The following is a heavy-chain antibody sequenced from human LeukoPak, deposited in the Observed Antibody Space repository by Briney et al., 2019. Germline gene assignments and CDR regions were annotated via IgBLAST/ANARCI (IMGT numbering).Heavy chain of an antibody. V-gene: IGHV1-8*03. D-gene: IGHD2-2*01. Sequence: ASVKVSCKASGYTFTSYDINWVRQATGQGLEWMGWMNPNSGNTGYAQKFQGRVTITRNTPISTAYMELSSLRSEDTAVYYCARGTKGYCSSTSCKKKYYFDYWGQGTLVTVSS. J-gene: IGHJ4*02. CDR2: MNPNSGNT. CDR3: ARGTKGYCSSTSCKKKYYFDY. CDR1: GYTFTSYD.